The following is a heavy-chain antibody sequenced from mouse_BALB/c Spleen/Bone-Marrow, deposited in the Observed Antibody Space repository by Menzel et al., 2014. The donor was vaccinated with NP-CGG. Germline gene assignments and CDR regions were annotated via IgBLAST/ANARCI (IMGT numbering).Heavy chain of an antibody. J-gene: IGHJ3*01. V-gene: IGHV1S130*01. CDR2: IHPNSGNT. CDR1: GYTFTSSW. CDR3: ARYWSGFAY. Sequence: AQLQQSGSVLVRPGASVKLSCKASGYTFTSSWMHWAKQRPGQGLEWIGEIHPNSGNTNYNEKFKGKATLTVDTSSSTAYVDLSSLTSEDSAVYCCARYWSGFAYWGQGTLVTVSA. D-gene: IGHD4-1*01.